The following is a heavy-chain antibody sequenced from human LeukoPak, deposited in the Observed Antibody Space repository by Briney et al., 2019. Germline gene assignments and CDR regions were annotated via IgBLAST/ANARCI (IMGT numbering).Heavy chain of an antibody. J-gene: IGHJ2*01. CDR3: AKGNWGERLDWYFDL. CDR1: GFIFSSYA. Sequence: GGSLRLSCAASGFIFSSYAMSWVRQAPGSGLEWVSGITGSGGSTYYADSVKGRFTISRDNSKNTLYLQMNSLRAEDTAVYYCAKGNWGERLDWYFDLWGRGTLVTVSS. D-gene: IGHD1-26*01. V-gene: IGHV3-23*01. CDR2: ITGSGGST.